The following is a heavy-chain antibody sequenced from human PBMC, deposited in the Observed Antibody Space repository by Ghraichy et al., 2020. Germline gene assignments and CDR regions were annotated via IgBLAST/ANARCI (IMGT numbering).Heavy chain of an antibody. J-gene: IGHJ4*02. CDR3: ARGGDILTGYYNVWFDY. CDR1: GGSISSYY. V-gene: IGHV4-4*07. D-gene: IGHD3-9*01. CDR2: IYTSGST. Sequence: TLSLTCTVSGGSISSYYWSWIRQPAGKGLEWIGRIYTSGSTNYNPSLKSRVTMSVDTSKNQFSLKLSSVTTADTAVYYCARGGDILTGYYNVWFDYWGQGTLVTVSS.